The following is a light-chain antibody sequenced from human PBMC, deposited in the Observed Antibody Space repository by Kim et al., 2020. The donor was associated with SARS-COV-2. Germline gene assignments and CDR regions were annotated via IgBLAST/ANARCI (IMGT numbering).Light chain of an antibody. V-gene: IGLV1-51*01. CDR1: NSNSGKNY. Sequence: GQNVTISCSGSNSNSGKNYVSWYQQLPGTAPKLLIYDNDKRHSGIPDRFSGSKSGTSATLDITGLQTGDEADYYCATWDNSLNGLVFGGGTQLTVL. CDR2: DND. CDR3: ATWDNSLNGLV. J-gene: IGLJ2*01.